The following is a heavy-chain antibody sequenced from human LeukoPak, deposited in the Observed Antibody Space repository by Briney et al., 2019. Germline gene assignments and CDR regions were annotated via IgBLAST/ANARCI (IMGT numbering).Heavy chain of an antibody. CDR3: ARDTTDDHGDYYFDY. CDR2: VSTGGSTI. V-gene: IGHV3-48*03. D-gene: IGHD4-17*01. Sequence: GGSLRLSCAASGFTFSNYEMNWVRQAPGKGLEWVSYVSTGGSTIYYADSVKGRFTVSRDNAKNSLYLQMNSLRAEDTAVYYCARDTTDDHGDYYFDYWGQGTLVTVSS. CDR1: GFTFSNYE. J-gene: IGHJ4*02.